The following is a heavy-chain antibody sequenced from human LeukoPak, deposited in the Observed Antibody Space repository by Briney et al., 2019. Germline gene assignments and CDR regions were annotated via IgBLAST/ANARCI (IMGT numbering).Heavy chain of an antibody. CDR1: GGSISSSSYY. CDR3: ARTDYDSSGYYYGWFDP. D-gene: IGHD3-22*01. J-gene: IGHJ5*02. V-gene: IGHV4-39*01. Sequence: SETLSLTCTVSGGSISSSSYYWGWIRQPPGKGLEWIGTIYYSGSTYYNPSLKSRATISVDTSKNQFSLKLTSVTAADTAVYYCARTDYDSSGYYYGWFDPWGQGTLVTVSS. CDR2: IYYSGST.